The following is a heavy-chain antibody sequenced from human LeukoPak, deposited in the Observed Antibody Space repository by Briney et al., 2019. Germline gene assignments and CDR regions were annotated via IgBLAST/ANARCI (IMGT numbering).Heavy chain of an antibody. D-gene: IGHD2-2*01. J-gene: IGHJ3*02. CDR1: GRSISNYY. CDR3: ATSTRSRGPAFDI. V-gene: IGHV4-59*08. Sequence: SETLSLTCTVSGRSISNYYWNWIRQPPGMGLEWIGYIYYSGSTNYNPSLKSRGTISVDTSKNQFSLNLSSVPAADTALYYCATSTRSRGPAFDIWGQGTLVTVSS. CDR2: IYYSGST.